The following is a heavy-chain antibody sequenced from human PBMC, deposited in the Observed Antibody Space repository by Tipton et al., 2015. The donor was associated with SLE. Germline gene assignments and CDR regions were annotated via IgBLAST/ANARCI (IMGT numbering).Heavy chain of an antibody. Sequence: TLSLTCTVSGGSISSSTNYWGWIRQPPGKGLEWIGSIYYSGSTYYNPSLKSRASISADASKNHFSLKLNSVTAADTAVYYCATNGHGETYEFFTEYLRHWGQGTLVTVSS. CDR1: GGSISSSTNY. J-gene: IGHJ1*01. D-gene: IGHD5-12*01. CDR3: ATNGHGETYEFFTEYLRH. V-gene: IGHV4-39*02. CDR2: IYYSGST.